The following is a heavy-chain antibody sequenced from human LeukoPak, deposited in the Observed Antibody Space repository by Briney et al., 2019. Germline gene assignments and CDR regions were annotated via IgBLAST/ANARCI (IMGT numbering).Heavy chain of an antibody. CDR1: GYTFTGYY. V-gene: IGHV1-2*02. D-gene: IGHD5-18*01. Sequence: ASVKVSCKASGYTFTGYYMHWVRQAPGQGLEWMGWINPNSGGTNYVQKFQGRVTMTRDTSISTAYMELSRLRSDDTAVYYCARAGIQLWLNYWGQGTLVTVSS. J-gene: IGHJ4*02. CDR2: INPNSGGT. CDR3: ARAGIQLWLNY.